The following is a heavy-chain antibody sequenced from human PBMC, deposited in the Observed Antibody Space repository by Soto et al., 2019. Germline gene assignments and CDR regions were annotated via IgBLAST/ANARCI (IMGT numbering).Heavy chain of an antibody. CDR1: GFTFSTYS. CDR2: ISSGSGYI. CDR3: ASADPYSSGWTFDF. J-gene: IGHJ4*02. D-gene: IGHD6-19*01. V-gene: IGHV3-21*01. Sequence: GGSLRLSCAASGFTFSTYSMNWVRQAPGKGLEWVSSISSGSGYIYYADSVKGRFTISRDNAKNSLYLQMNSLRAEDTAVYYCASADPYSSGWTFDFWGQGALVTVSS.